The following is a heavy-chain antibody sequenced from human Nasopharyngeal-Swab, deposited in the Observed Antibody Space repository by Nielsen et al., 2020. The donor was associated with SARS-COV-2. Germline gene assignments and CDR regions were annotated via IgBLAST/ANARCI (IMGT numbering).Heavy chain of an antibody. Sequence: GGSLRLSCAASGFTFSSYGMHWVRQAPGKGLEWVAVISYDGSNKYYADSVKGRFTISRDNSKNTLYLQMISLRAEDTALYYCAKDCSSSWYTWGLFDYWGQGTLVTVSS. CDR1: GFTFSSYG. CDR2: ISYDGSNK. CDR3: AKDCSSSWYTWGLFDY. D-gene: IGHD6-13*01. V-gene: IGHV3-30*18. J-gene: IGHJ4*02.